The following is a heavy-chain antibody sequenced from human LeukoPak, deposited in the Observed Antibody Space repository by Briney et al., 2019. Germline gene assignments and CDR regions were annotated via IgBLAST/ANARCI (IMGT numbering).Heavy chain of an antibody. J-gene: IGHJ4*02. CDR2: IYYSGST. Sequence: SETLSLTCTVSGGSISSSSYYWGWIRQPPGKGLEWIGSIYYSGSTYYNPSLKSRVTISVDTSKNQFSLKLSSVTAADTAVYHCASIGLEYYDFWSGYYTPPGYWGQGTLVTVSS. CDR1: GGSISSSSYY. CDR3: ASIGLEYYDFWSGYYTPPGY. D-gene: IGHD3-3*01. V-gene: IGHV4-39*01.